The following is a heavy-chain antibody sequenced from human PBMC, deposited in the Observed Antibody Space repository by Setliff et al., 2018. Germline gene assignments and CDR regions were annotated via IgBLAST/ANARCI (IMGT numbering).Heavy chain of an antibody. CDR3: ARVGFRGVMSAYFDF. CDR1: GGTFSSYG. D-gene: IGHD3-10*01. V-gene: IGHV1-69*05. Sequence: GASVKVSCKASGGTFSSYGISWVRQAPGQGLEWMGGTIPIFGTTNYAQKFQGRVTIITDESTSTAFMELRSLTSEDTAVYYCARVGFRGVMSAYFDFWGQGTQVTVSS. CDR2: TIPIFGTT. J-gene: IGHJ4*02.